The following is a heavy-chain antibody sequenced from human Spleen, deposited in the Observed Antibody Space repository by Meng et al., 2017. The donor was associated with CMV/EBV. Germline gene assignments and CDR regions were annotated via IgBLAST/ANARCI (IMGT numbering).Heavy chain of an antibody. V-gene: IGHV3-30*02. J-gene: IGHJ6*02. CDR3: AKGLDDYSTLGGYGMDV. D-gene: IGHD4-11*01. CDR1: GFTFSSYG. CDR2: IRYDGSNK. Sequence: GESLKISCAASGFTFSSYGMHWVRQAPGKGLEWVAFIRYDGSNKYYADSVKGRFTISRDNSKNTLYLQMNSLRAEDTAVYYCAKGLDDYSTLGGYGMDVWGQGTTVTVSS.